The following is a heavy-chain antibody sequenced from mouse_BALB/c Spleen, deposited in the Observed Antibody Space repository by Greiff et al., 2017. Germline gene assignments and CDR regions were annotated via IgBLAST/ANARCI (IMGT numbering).Heavy chain of an antibody. CDR3: TRTGDGYYGLFAY. V-gene: IGHV1S81*02. J-gene: IGHJ3*01. CDR2: INPSNGGT. Sequence: QVQLKESGAELVKPGASVKLSCKASGYTFTSYYMYWVKQRPGQGLEWIGEINPSNGGTNFNEKFKSKATLTVDKSSSTAYMQLSSLTSEDSAVYYCTRTGDGYYGLFAYWGQGTLVTVSA. CDR1: GYTFTSYY. D-gene: IGHD2-3*01.